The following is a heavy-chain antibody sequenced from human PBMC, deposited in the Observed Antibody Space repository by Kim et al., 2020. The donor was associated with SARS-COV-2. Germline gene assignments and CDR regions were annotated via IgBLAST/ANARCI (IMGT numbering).Heavy chain of an antibody. V-gene: IGHV4-61*01. CDR2: IYYSGST. Sequence: SETLSLTCTVSGGSVSSGSYYWSWIRQPPGKGLEWIGYIYYSGSTNYNPSLKSRVTISVDTSKNQFSLKLSSVTAADTAVYYCARDVNYDYGMDVWGQGT. CDR3: ARDVNYDYGMDV. CDR1: GGSVSSGSYY. D-gene: IGHD3-22*01. J-gene: IGHJ6*02.